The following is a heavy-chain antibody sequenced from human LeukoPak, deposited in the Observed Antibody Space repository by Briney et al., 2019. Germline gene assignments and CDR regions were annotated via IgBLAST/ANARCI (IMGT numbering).Heavy chain of an antibody. CDR2: IYYSGST. D-gene: IGHD3-9*01. CDR1: GGSITGSSYY. V-gene: IGHV4-39*02. Sequence: SETLSLTCTISGGSITGSSYYWGWIRQSPGKGLEWIGNIYYSGSTYYNSSLKSRVTISIDTSKNHFSLRLTSVTASDTAVYFCTGGSYDVLTGRSTLGEYWGQGTLVAVSS. J-gene: IGHJ4*02. CDR3: TGGSYDVLTGRSTLGEY.